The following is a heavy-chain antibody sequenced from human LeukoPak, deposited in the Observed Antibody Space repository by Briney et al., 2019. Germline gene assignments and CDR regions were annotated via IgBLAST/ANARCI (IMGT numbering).Heavy chain of an antibody. CDR1: GGTFSSSA. D-gene: IGHD4-11*01. J-gene: IGHJ3*02. V-gene: IGHV1-69*05. CDR3: ARGPLQDAFDI. Sequence: SVKVSCKASGGTFSSSAISWVRQAPGQGLEWMGGIIPIFGTANYAQKFQGRVTITTDESTSTAYMELSGLRSEDTAVYYCARGPLQDAFDIWGQGTMVTDSS. CDR2: IIPIFGTA.